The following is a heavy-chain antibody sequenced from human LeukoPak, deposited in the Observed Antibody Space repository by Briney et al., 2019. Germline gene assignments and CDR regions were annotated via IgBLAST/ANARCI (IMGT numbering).Heavy chain of an antibody. CDR3: ARKITVAGINWYFDL. D-gene: IGHD6-19*01. V-gene: IGHV3-7*01. CDR1: GFTFSSYW. Sequence: GGSLRLSCAASGFTFSSYWMSWVRQAPGKGLEWVANIKHDAGEKYYVDSVKGRFTISRDNAKNSLYLQMNTLRAEDTAVYYCARKITVAGINWYFDLWGRGTLVTVSS. J-gene: IGHJ2*01. CDR2: IKHDAGEK.